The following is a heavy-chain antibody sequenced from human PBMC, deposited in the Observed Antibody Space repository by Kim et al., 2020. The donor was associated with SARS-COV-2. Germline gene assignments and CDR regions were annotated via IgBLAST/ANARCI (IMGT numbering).Heavy chain of an antibody. CDR2: ISYDGSNK. Sequence: GGSLRLSCAASGFTFSSYAMHWVRQAPGKGLEWVAVISYDGSNKYYADSVKGRFTISRDNSKNTLYLQMNSLRAEDTAVYYCAKIPMDIRAARSGFDPWG. V-gene: IGHV3-30-3*01. CDR3: AKIPMDIRAARSGFDP. J-gene: IGHJ5*02. CDR1: GFTFSSYA. D-gene: IGHD2-15*01.